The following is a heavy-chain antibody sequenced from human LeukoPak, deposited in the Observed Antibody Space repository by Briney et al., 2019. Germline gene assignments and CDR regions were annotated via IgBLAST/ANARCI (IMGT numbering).Heavy chain of an antibody. Sequence: ASVKVSCKASGYTFTSYGISWVRQAPGQGLEWMGWTTPYNGNTNHVQNLQGRVTMTADTSTSTAYMELTTLTSDDTAVYYCARGGYSRGIDYWGQGTLVTVSS. CDR3: ARGGYSRGIDY. CDR1: GYTFTSYG. CDR2: TTPYNGNT. D-gene: IGHD5-12*01. V-gene: IGHV1-18*01. J-gene: IGHJ4*02.